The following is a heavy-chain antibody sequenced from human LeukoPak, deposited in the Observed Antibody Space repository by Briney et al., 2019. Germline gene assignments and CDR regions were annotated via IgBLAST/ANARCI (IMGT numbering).Heavy chain of an antibody. D-gene: IGHD5-24*01. CDR2: IYYSGSA. Sequence: PSETLSLTCTVSGGSISSVNYYWSWIRQPPGKGLEWIGYIYYSGSAYYNPSLKSRVTISVDTSKNQFSLEVTSVTAADTAIYYCARGDGYNPTDYFDYWGQGTLVTVSS. V-gene: IGHV4-30-4*01. J-gene: IGHJ4*02. CDR3: ARGDGYNPTDYFDY. CDR1: GGSISSVNYY.